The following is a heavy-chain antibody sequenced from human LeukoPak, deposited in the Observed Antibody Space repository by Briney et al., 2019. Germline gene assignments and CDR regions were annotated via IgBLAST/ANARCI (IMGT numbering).Heavy chain of an antibody. CDR3: AREEEPWGSGDY. Sequence: PGGSLRLSCTASGFTFGDYAMSWYRQAPGKGLEWVANIKQDGSEKYYVDSVKGRFTISRDNAKNSLYLQMNSLRAEDTAVYYCAREEEPWGSGDYWGQGTLVTVSS. CDR2: IKQDGSEK. V-gene: IGHV3-7*01. CDR1: GFTFGDYA. D-gene: IGHD7-27*01. J-gene: IGHJ4*02.